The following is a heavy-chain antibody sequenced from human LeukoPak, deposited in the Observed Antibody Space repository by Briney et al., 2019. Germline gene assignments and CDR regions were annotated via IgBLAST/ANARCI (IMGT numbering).Heavy chain of an antibody. CDR3: AKQGDSSGYYYFDY. Sequence: GGSLRLSCAASGFTVSSNYMSWVRQAPGKGLEWVSAISGSGGSTYYADSVKGRFTISRDNSKNTLYLQMNSLRAEDTAVYYCAKQGDSSGYYYFDYWGQGTLVTVSS. CDR1: GFTVSSNY. CDR2: ISGSGGST. V-gene: IGHV3-23*01. D-gene: IGHD3-22*01. J-gene: IGHJ4*02.